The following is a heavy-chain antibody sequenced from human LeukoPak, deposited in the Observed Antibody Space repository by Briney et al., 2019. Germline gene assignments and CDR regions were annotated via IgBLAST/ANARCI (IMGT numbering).Heavy chain of an antibody. V-gene: IGHV3-30-3*01. Sequence: GRSLRLSCAASGFTFSSYAMHWVRQAPGKGLEWVAVISHDGSNKYYADSVKGRFTISRDNSKNTLYLQMNSLRAEDTAVYYCARGLRITMIVVVGYWGQGTLVTVSS. CDR1: GFTFSSYA. J-gene: IGHJ4*02. CDR2: ISHDGSNK. CDR3: ARGLRITMIVVVGY. D-gene: IGHD3-22*01.